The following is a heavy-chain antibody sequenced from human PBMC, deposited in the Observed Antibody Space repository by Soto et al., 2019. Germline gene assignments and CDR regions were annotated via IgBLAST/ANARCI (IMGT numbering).Heavy chain of an antibody. Sequence: LRLSCAASGFTFSSYGMHWVRQAPGKGLEWVAVISYDGSNKYYADSVKGRFTISRDNSKNTLYLQMNSLRAEDTAVYYCAKDRIAARPSVFDYWGQGTLVTVSS. CDR3: AKDRIAARPSVFDY. V-gene: IGHV3-30*18. J-gene: IGHJ4*02. CDR1: GFTFSSYG. CDR2: ISYDGSNK. D-gene: IGHD6-6*01.